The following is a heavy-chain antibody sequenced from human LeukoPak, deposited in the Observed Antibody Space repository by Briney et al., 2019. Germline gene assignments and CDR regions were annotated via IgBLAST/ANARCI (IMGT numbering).Heavy chain of an antibody. CDR3: ARVRMVRGVMGSQCLDP. CDR2: INPNSGGT. V-gene: IGHV1-2*02. Sequence: GASVKVSCKASGYTFTGYYMHWVRQAPGQGLEWMGWINPNSGGTSYAQKFQGRVTMTRDTSISTAYMELSRLRSDDTAVYYCARVRMVRGVMGSQCLDPWGQGTLVTVSS. D-gene: IGHD3-10*01. J-gene: IGHJ5*02. CDR1: GYTFTGYY.